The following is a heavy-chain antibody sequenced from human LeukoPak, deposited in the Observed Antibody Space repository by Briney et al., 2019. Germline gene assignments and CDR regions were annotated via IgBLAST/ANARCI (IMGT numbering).Heavy chain of an antibody. D-gene: IGHD3-3*01. J-gene: IGHJ4*02. CDR1: GFTFSSYG. CDR3: AKEFSPKGRWYFDY. Sequence: PGRSLRLSCAASGFTFSSYGMHWVRQAPGKGLEWVAFIRYDGSNKYYADSVKGRFTISRDNSKNTLYLQLNSLRAEDTAVYYCAKEFSPKGRWYFDYWGQGTLVTVSS. V-gene: IGHV3-30*02. CDR2: IRYDGSNK.